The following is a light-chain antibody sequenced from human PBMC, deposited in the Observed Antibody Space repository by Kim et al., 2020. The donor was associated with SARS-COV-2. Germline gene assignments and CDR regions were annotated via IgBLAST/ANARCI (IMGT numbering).Light chain of an antibody. Sequence: GSVGDRVTITCRASQGINSYLAWYQQKPGTAPKLLIYAASALQSGVPSRFSGSESGTEFTLTISSLQPEDFATYYCQQLNSYPPTFGQGTKVDIK. CDR3: QQLNSYPPT. V-gene: IGKV1-9*01. CDR2: AAS. J-gene: IGKJ1*01. CDR1: QGINSY.